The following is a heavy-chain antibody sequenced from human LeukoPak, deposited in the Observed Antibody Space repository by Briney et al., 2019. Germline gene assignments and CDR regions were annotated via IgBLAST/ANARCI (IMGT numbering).Heavy chain of an antibody. CDR1: GGSISGSY. V-gene: IGHV4-59*08. CDR2: IHSNGNT. CDR3: ARHQNSGSYPLDH. Sequence: SETLSLTCTVSGGSISGSYWSWFRQPPGERVEWIAYIHSNGNTNYNPSLKSRLTISVDTSKNQFSLRLTSVTAADTAVYYCARHQNSGSYPLDHWGQGTLVTVSS. J-gene: IGHJ4*02. D-gene: IGHD3-10*01.